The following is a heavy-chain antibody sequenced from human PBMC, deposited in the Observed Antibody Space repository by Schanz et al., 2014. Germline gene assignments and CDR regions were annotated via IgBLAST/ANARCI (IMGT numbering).Heavy chain of an antibody. CDR1: GFTFNNFN. V-gene: IGHV3-11*01. CDR3: ARDLISSGWYG. CDR2: ISSSGTTI. D-gene: IGHD6-19*01. J-gene: IGHJ4*02. Sequence: QVHLVESGGGLVKPGGSLRLSCAASGFTFNNFNMNWVRQAPGKGLEWVSSISSSGTTIYYADSVKGRFTISRDNAKNSLYLQMNSLRVEDTAVYYCARDLISSGWYGWGQGTLVTVSS.